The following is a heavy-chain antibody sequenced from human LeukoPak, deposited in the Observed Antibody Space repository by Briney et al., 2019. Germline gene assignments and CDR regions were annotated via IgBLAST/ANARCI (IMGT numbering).Heavy chain of an antibody. CDR1: GFTFSDYY. Sequence: GGSLRLSCAASGFTFSDYYMSWIRQAPGKGLEWVSYISSSSSSYTNYADSVKGRFTISRDNAKNSLYLQMNSLRAEDTAVYYCARGTVVLWFGETDAFDIWGQGTMVTVSS. CDR2: ISSSSSSYT. J-gene: IGHJ3*02. D-gene: IGHD3-10*01. CDR3: ARGTVVLWFGETDAFDI. V-gene: IGHV3-11*06.